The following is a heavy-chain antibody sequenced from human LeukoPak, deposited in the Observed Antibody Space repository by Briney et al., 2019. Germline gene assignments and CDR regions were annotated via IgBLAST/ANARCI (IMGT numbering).Heavy chain of an antibody. Sequence: PSETLSLTCAVSGGSISSGGYSWSWIRQPPGKGLEWLGYIYDRGSTYYKPSLKSRVTISVDRSKNQFSLKLSSVTAADTAVYYCARGVKSMFGGIIARSLDYWGQGTLVTVSS. CDR3: ARGVKSMFGGIIARSLDY. V-gene: IGHV4-30-2*01. CDR2: IYDRGST. D-gene: IGHD3-16*02. J-gene: IGHJ4*02. CDR1: GGSISSGGYS.